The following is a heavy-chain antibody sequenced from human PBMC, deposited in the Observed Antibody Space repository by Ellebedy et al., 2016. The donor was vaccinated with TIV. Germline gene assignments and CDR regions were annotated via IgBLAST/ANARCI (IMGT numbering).Heavy chain of an antibody. D-gene: IGHD3-22*01. CDR1: GGSITTGTY. J-gene: IGHJ4*02. V-gene: IGHV4-4*02. CDR2: IFHSGDT. CDR3: ARSSGYFSLDY. Sequence: SETLSLTXAVSGGSITTGTYWSWVRQPPGAGLEWIGEIFHSGDTKYNPSLKTRVPISIDKSKNQFSLRLNSVTAADTAVYYCARSSGYFSLDYWGQGTLVTVSS.